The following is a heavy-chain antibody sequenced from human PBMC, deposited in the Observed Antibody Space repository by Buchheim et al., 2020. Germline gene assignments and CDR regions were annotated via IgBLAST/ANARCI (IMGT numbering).Heavy chain of an antibody. V-gene: IGHV5-51*01. Sequence: EVQLVQSGAEVKKAGESLKISCQGSGYSFSTYWIAWVRQMPGKGLEWMGIIFPSDSDTRYSPSFQGRVTISADKSISTAYLQWSSLKASDTAMYYCARRGQWPDWYFDLWGRGTL. CDR1: GYSFSTYW. CDR3: ARRGQWPDWYFDL. D-gene: IGHD6-19*01. J-gene: IGHJ2*01. CDR2: IFPSDSDT.